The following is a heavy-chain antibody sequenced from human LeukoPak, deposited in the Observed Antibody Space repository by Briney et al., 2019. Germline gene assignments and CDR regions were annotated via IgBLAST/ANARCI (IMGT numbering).Heavy chain of an antibody. CDR2: IYYSGST. CDR1: GDSISIYS. Sequence: SETLSLTCTVSGDSISIYSWSWIRQSPGKGLEWIGHIYYSGSTNYNPSLKSRVTISVDTSKKQFSLKLRSVTAADTAVYFCTRDSNGGYRNGNAGGMDVWGQGTTVSVSS. CDR3: TRDSNGGYRNGNAGGMDV. J-gene: IGHJ6*02. D-gene: IGHD5-18*01. V-gene: IGHV4-59*01.